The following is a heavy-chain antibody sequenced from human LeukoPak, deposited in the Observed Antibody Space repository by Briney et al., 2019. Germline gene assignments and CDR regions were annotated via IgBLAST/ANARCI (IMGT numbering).Heavy chain of an antibody. V-gene: IGHV1-46*01. CDR3: ARAVLAVAVRGELDY. CDR2: INPSGGST. J-gene: IGHJ4*02. D-gene: IGHD6-19*01. Sequence: ASVKVSCKASGYTFTSCYMHWVRQAPGQGLEWMGIINPSGGSTSYAQKFQGRVTMTRDTSTSTVYMELSSLRSEDTAVYYCARAVLAVAVRGELDYWGQGTLVTVSS. CDR1: GYTFTSCY.